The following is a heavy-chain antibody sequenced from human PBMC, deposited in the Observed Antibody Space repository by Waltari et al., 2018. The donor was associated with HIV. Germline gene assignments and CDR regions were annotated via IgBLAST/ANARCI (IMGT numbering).Heavy chain of an antibody. CDR1: GGSFSGYY. CDR2: INHSGST. CDR3: ARRSDSSGYYYPPLNY. Sequence: QVQLQQWGAGLLKPSETLSLTCAVYGGSFSGYYWSWIRQPPGKGLEWIGEINHSGSTNYNPSLKSRVTISVDTSKNQFSLKLSSVTAADTAVYYCARRSDSSGYYYPPLNYWGQGTLVTVSS. V-gene: IGHV4-34*01. J-gene: IGHJ4*02. D-gene: IGHD3-22*01.